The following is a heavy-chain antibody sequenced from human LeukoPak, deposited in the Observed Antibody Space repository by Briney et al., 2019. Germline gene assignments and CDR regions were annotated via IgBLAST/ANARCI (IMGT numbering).Heavy chain of an antibody. J-gene: IGHJ3*02. Sequence: PSETLSLTCTVSGGSISSSSYYWGWIRQPPGKGLEWIGSIYYSGSTYYNPSLKSRVTISVDTSKNQFSLKLSSVTAADTAVYYCARRTLTRKYYYDSSGLDAFDIWGQGTMVTVSS. D-gene: IGHD3-22*01. V-gene: IGHV4-39*07. CDR1: GGSISSSSYY. CDR3: ARRTLTRKYYYDSSGLDAFDI. CDR2: IYYSGST.